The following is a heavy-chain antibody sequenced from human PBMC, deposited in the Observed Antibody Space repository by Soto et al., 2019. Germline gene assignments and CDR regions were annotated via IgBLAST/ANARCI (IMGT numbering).Heavy chain of an antibody. V-gene: IGHV4-4*02. CDR3: ARASSFRGDFDF. J-gene: IGHJ3*01. Sequence: SETLSLTCAVSGGSIRSSSWWTWLRQSPGKGLEWIGEFYHAGSPHYNPSFQSRVTISADTSKNLFSLRLTSVTAADTAIHYCARASSFRGDFDFCGQGTAVTV. CDR2: FYHAGSP. D-gene: IGHD2-21*01. CDR1: GGSIRSSSW.